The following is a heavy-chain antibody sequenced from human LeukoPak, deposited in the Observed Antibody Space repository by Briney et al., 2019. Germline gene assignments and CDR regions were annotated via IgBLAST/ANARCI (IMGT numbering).Heavy chain of an antibody. Sequence: GGPLRLSCAASGFTFSSYEMNWVRQAPGKGREWVSYICSSGSTIYYADSVKGRFTISRDNAKNSLYLQMNSLRAEDTAVYYCARGGYPLYYFDYWGQGTLVTVSS. CDR3: ARGGYPLYYFDY. J-gene: IGHJ4*02. CDR2: ICSSGSTI. D-gene: IGHD3-22*01. V-gene: IGHV3-48*03. CDR1: GFTFSSYE.